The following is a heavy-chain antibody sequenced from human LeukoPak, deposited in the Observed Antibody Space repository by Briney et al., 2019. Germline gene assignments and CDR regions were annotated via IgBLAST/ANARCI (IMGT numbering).Heavy chain of an antibody. V-gene: IGHV4-59*01. J-gene: IGHJ4*02. Sequence: SETLSLTCTVSGGSISSYYWSWIRQPPGKGLEWIGYIYYSGSTNYNPSLKSRVTISVDTSKNQFSLKLSSVTAADTAVYYCARDFFDPRGGYFDYWGQGTLVTASS. CDR2: IYYSGST. D-gene: IGHD3/OR15-3a*01. CDR1: GGSISSYY. CDR3: ARDFFDPRGGYFDY.